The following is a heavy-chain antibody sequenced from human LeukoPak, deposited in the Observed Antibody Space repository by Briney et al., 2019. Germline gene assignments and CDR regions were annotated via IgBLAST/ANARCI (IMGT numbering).Heavy chain of an antibody. CDR1: GFTFDEYG. CDR2: INRNGGIR. Sequence: GGSLRLSCAVSGFTFDEYGMSWARQVPGKGLEWVSGINRNGGIRGHADSVKGRFTISRDNAKNFLYLQMDSLRAEDTAVYYCAKSTGGSCDYWGQGTLVTVSS. CDR3: AKSTGGSCDY. J-gene: IGHJ4*02. V-gene: IGHV3-20*04. D-gene: IGHD2-15*01.